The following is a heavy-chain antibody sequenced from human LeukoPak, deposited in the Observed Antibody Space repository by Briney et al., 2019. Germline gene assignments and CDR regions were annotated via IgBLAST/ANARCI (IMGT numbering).Heavy chain of an antibody. J-gene: IGHJ4*02. CDR1: GYTFTGYY. Sequence: ASVKVSCKASGYTFTGYYMHWVRQAPGQGLEWMGWINPNSGGTNYAQKFQGRVTMTRDTSISTAYMELRSLRSDDTAVYYCARVWELRGELDYWGQGTLVTVSS. D-gene: IGHD1-26*01. CDR2: INPNSGGT. CDR3: ARVWELRGELDY. V-gene: IGHV1-2*02.